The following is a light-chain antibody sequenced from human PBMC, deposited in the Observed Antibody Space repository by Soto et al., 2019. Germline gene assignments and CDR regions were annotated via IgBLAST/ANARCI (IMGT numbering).Light chain of an antibody. CDR3: QQTYKTPRT. CDR1: QSITNY. J-gene: IGKJ1*01. V-gene: IGKV1-39*01. Sequence: DIQLTQSPSSLSASVGDRVTITCRASQSITNYLNWYQQRPGKAPKLLIYAASNLESGVPSRFSGSGSGTDFTLTISSLQPEDFAVYYCQQTYKTPRTFGQGTKVEIK. CDR2: AAS.